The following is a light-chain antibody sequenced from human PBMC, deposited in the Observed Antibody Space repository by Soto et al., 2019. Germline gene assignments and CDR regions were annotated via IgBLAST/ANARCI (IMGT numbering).Light chain of an antibody. CDR3: MQALQTQT. CDR1: RNIGTW. Sequence: MTQSPSTLSASVGDSVSITCRASRNIGTWLAWYQQKPGQSPQLLIYLGSNRASGVPDRFSGSGSGTDFTLKISRVEAEDVGVYYCMQALQTQTFGQGTKVDIK. CDR2: LGS. J-gene: IGKJ1*01. V-gene: IGKV2-28*01.